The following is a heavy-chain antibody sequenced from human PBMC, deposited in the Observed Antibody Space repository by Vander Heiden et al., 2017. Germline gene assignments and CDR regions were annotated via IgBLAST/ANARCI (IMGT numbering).Heavy chain of an antibody. CDR2: ISYDGSNK. CDR1: GFTFSSYG. Sequence: VQLVESGGGVVQPGRSLRLSCAASGFTFSSYGMHWVRQAPGKGLEWVAVISYDGSNKYYADSVKGRFTISRDNSKNTLFLQMNSLRAEDTAVFYCAKDWGEGVVTATNFDYWGQGTLVTVSS. D-gene: IGHD2-21*02. J-gene: IGHJ4*02. CDR3: AKDWGEGVVTATNFDY. V-gene: IGHV3-30*18.